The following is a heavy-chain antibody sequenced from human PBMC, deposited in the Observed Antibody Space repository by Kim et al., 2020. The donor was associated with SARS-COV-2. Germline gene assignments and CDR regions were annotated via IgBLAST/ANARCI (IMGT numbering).Heavy chain of an antibody. CDR1: GFTFSNAW. V-gene: IGHV3-15*01. CDR2: IKSKTDGGTT. D-gene: IGHD3-10*01. Sequence: GGSLRLSCAASGFTFSNAWMSWVRQAPGKGLEWVGRIKSKTDGGTTDYAAPVKGRFTISRDDSKNTLYLQMNSLKTEDTAVYYCTTSHYGSGSYWVWGQGTLVTVSS. J-gene: IGHJ4*02. CDR3: TTSHYGSGSYWV.